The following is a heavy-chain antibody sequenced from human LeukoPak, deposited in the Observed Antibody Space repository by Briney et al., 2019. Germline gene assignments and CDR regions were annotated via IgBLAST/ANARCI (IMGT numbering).Heavy chain of an antibody. CDR1: GFTFSSFE. CDR2: ISSGGSTI. J-gene: IGHJ4*02. Sequence: GGSLRLSCAASGFTFSSFEMKWVRQAPGKGLEWVSYISSGGSTIYYADSVKGRFTISRDNAKNSLYLQMSSLRAEDTAVYYCARDIAVSGTGDYWGQGTLVTVSS. D-gene: IGHD6-19*01. V-gene: IGHV3-48*03. CDR3: ARDIAVSGTGDY.